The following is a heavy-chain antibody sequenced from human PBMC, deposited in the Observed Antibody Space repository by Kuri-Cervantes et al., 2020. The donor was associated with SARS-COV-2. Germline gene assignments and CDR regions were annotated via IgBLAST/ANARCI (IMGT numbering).Heavy chain of an antibody. V-gene: IGHV3-66*02. J-gene: IGHJ5*02. CDR2: IYSGGST. CDR1: GFTVSSNY. CDR3: ARGDTWLRLNWNWFDP. D-gene: IGHD5-12*01. Sequence: GGSLRLSCAASGFTVSSNYMSWVRQAPGKGLEWVSVIYSGGSTYYADSVKGRFTISGDNSKNTLYLQMNSLRAEDTAVYYCARGDTWLRLNWNWFDPWGQGTLVTVSS.